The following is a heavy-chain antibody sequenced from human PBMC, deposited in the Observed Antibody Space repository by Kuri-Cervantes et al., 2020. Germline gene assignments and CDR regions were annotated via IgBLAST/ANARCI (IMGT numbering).Heavy chain of an antibody. CDR2: IKQDGSEK. CDR3: AQDPRGYSSNWYSAF. CDR1: GFTFSNAW. D-gene: IGHD6-13*01. Sequence: GESLKISCAASGFTFSNAWMSWVRQAPGKGLEWVANIKQDGSEKYYVDSVKGRFTISRDNAKNSLYLQMNSLRAEDTAVYYCAQDPRGYSSNWYSAFWGQGTLVTVSS. V-gene: IGHV3-7*03. J-gene: IGHJ4*02.